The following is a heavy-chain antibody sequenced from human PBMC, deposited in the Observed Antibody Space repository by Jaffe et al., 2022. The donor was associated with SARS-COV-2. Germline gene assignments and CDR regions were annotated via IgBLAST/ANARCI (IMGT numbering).Heavy chain of an antibody. V-gene: IGHV3-30*04. CDR3: ASDTSGGDYDSGDYFDY. CDR1: GFTFSSYA. Sequence: QVQLVESGGGVVQPGRSLRLSCAASGFTFSSYAMHWVRQAPGKGLEWVAVISYDGSNKYYADSVKGRFTISRDNSKNTLYLQMNSLRAEDTAVYYCASDTSGGDYDSGDYFDYWGQGTLVTVSS. D-gene: IGHD4-17*01. J-gene: IGHJ4*02. CDR2: ISYDGSNK.